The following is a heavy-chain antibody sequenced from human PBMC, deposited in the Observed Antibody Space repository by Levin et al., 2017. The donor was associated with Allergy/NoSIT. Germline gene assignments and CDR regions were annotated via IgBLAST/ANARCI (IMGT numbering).Heavy chain of an antibody. CDR3: ARGAMTTVTTLEGDYYYYGMDV. D-gene: IGHD4-17*01. CDR2: IIPIFGTA. CDR1: GGTFSSYA. Sequence: KISCKASGGTFSSYAISWVRQAPGQGLEWMGGIIPIFGTANYAQKFQGRVTITADESTSTAYMELSSLRSEDTAVYYCARGAMTTVTTLEGDYYYYGMDVWGQGTTVTVSS. J-gene: IGHJ6*02. V-gene: IGHV1-69*01.